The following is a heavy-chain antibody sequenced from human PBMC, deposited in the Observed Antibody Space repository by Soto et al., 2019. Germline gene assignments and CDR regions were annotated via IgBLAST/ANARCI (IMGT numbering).Heavy chain of an antibody. CDR2: ISSSGSTI. V-gene: IGHV3-48*03. CDR3: ARDRQFGELSPNWFDP. J-gene: IGHJ5*02. CDR1: GFTFSSYE. D-gene: IGHD3-10*01. Sequence: EVQLVESGGDLVQPGGSLRLSCAASGFTFSSYEMNWVRQAPGKGLEWVSYISSSGSTIYYADSVKGRFTISRDNAKNSLYLQMNSLRAEDTAVYYCARDRQFGELSPNWFDPWGQGTLVTVSS.